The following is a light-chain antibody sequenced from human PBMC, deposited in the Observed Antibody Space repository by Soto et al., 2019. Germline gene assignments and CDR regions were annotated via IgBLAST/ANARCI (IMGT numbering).Light chain of an antibody. Sequence: QSALTQPRSVSASPGQSVTISCTGTSSDVGRYDYVSWYQQHPGKAPKLIVYDVTERPSGVPDRFSGSKSGNTAPLTISGLQAEDEADYSCCSFAGSYSYVFGTGTKVTVL. J-gene: IGLJ1*01. CDR3: CSFAGSYSYV. CDR1: SSDVGRYDY. V-gene: IGLV2-11*01. CDR2: DVT.